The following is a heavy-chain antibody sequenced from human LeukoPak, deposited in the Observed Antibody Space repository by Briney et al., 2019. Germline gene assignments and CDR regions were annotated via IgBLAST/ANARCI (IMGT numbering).Heavy chain of an antibody. CDR3: ATVSPLYSTKMFDY. J-gene: IGHJ4*02. CDR2: ISSSGSTI. V-gene: IGHV3-48*03. D-gene: IGHD6-13*01. Sequence: GGSLRLSCAASGFTFSSYEMNWVRQAPGKGLEWVSYISSSGSTIYYADSVKGRFTISRDNAKNSLYPQMNSLRAEDTAVYYCATVSPLYSTKMFDYWGQGTLVTVSA. CDR1: GFTFSSYE.